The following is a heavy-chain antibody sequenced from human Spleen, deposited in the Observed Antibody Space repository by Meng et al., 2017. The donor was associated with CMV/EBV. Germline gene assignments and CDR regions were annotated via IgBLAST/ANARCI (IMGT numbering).Heavy chain of an antibody. D-gene: IGHD3-3*01. Sequence: QVTLVQSGLDVKKPGASMKVSCKTSGYNFMSYGITWVRQVPGQGLEWMGWIAAYNGNTNSAQKFQDRITMTTDTSTSTAYMELRGLRSDDTAVYYCARVLGSYDFTFDPCGQGTLVTVSS. CDR2: IAAYNGNT. J-gene: IGHJ5*02. V-gene: IGHV1-18*01. CDR3: ARVLGSYDFTFDP. CDR1: GYNFMSYG.